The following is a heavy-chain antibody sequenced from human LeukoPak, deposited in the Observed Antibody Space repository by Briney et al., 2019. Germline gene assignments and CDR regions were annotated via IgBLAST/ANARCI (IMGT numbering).Heavy chain of an antibody. D-gene: IGHD4-11*01. CDR2: IWSDGSNR. CDR3: ARDAQRGFDYSNSLRY. V-gene: IGHV3-33*01. J-gene: IGHJ4*01. CDR1: GFTFSHHG. Sequence: GGSLRLSCAASGFTFSHHGMHWVRQAPGKGLEWVAVIWSDGSNRFYAGPVEGRFTISRDNSRNTVFLQMNSLRAEDTAMYYCARDAQRGFDYSNSLRYWGHGTLVTVSS.